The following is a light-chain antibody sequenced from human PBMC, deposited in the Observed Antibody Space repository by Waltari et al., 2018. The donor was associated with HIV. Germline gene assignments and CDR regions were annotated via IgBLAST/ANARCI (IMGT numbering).Light chain of an antibody. Sequence: DIVMTQLPLSLPVTPGEPASIPSRSSQSLLHSNGYNYLDWYLQKPGQSPQLLIYLGSNRASGVPDRFSGSGSGTDFTLKISRVEAEDVGVYYCMQALQTPYTFGQGTKLEIK. V-gene: IGKV2-28*01. CDR2: LGS. J-gene: IGKJ2*01. CDR1: QSLLHSNGYNY. CDR3: MQALQTPYT.